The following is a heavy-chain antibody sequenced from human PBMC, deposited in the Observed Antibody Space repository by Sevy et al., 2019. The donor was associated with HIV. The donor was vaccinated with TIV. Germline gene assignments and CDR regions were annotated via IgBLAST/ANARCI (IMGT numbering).Heavy chain of an antibody. CDR2: FDPEDGET. V-gene: IGHV1-24*01. J-gene: IGHJ4*02. CDR3: ATDRYSSSAYNFDY. Sequence: ASVKVSCKVSRYTLTELSMHWVRQAPGKGLEWMGGFDPEDGETIYAQKFQGRVTMTEDTSTDTAYMELSSLRSEDTAVYYCATDRYSSSAYNFDYWGQGTLVTVSS. D-gene: IGHD6-6*01. CDR1: RYTLTELS.